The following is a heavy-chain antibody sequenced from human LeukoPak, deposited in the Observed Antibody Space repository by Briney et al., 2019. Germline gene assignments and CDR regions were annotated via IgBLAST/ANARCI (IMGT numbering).Heavy chain of an antibody. J-gene: IGHJ5*02. D-gene: IGHD2-8*01. CDR2: IYYSGST. CDR3: ARAFRMYALHNWFDP. CDR1: GGSISSYY. Sequence: SETLSLTCTVSGGSISSYYWSWIRQPPGKGLEWIGYIYYSGSTNYNPSLRSRVTISVDTSKNQFALKLSSVTAADTAVYYCARAFRMYALHNWFDPWGQGTLVTVSS. V-gene: IGHV4-59*01.